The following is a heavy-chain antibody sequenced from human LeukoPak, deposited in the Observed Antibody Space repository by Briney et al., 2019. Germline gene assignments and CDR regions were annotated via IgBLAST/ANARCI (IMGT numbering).Heavy chain of an antibody. CDR2: IIPIFGTA. V-gene: IGHV1-69*01. CDR1: GGTFSSYA. J-gene: IGHJ4*02. D-gene: IGHD3-9*01. CDR3: ARAPDFDWSHLYYFDY. Sequence: SVKVSCKASGGTFSSYAINWVRQAPGQGLEWMGGIIPIFGTANYAQKFQGRVTITADESTSTAYMELSSLRSEDTAVYYCARAPDFDWSHLYYFDYWGQGTLVTVSS.